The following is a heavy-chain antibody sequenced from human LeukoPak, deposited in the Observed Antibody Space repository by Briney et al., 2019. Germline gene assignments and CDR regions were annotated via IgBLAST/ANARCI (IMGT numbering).Heavy chain of an antibody. CDR2: ISWNSGSI. V-gene: IGHV3-9*01. CDR1: GFTFDDYA. CDR3: AKSRSGGGYKFDF. D-gene: IGHD2-15*01. J-gene: IGHJ4*02. Sequence: PGRSLRLSCAASGFTFDDYAMHWVRQAPGKGLEWVSGISWNSGSIGYADSVKGRFTISRDNAKNSLYLQMNSLRAEDTAVYYCAKSRSGGGYKFDFWGQGTLVTVSS.